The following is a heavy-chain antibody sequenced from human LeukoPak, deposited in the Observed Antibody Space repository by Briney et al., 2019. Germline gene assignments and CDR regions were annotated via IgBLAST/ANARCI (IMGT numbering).Heavy chain of an antibody. CDR2: INHSGST. V-gene: IGHV4-34*01. Sequence: SETLSLTCAVYGGSFSGYYWSWIRQPPGKGLEWIGEINHSGSTNYNPSLKSRVTISVDTSKNQFPLKLSSVTAADTAVYYCARGPPMYYFDYWGQGTLVTVSS. CDR1: GGSFSGYY. D-gene: IGHD3-10*02. J-gene: IGHJ4*02. CDR3: ARGPPMYYFDY.